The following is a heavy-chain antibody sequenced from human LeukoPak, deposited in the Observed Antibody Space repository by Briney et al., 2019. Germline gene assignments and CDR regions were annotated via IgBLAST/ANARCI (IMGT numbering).Heavy chain of an antibody. D-gene: IGHD2-15*01. CDR3: ARDQGSCGGGSCYPWLAY. CDR1: GDSMSNYY. CDR2: ISYSGTT. Sequence: SETLSLTCTVSGDSMSNYYWSWIRQPPGKGLEWIGSISYSGTTNYNPPLKSRVTMSVDTSKTHFSLKLTSVTAADTAMYYCARDQGSCGGGSCYPWLAYWGQGTLVTVSS. J-gene: IGHJ4*02. V-gene: IGHV4-59*01.